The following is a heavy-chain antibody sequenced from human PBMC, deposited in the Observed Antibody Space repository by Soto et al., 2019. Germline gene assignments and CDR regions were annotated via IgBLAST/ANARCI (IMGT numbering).Heavy chain of an antibody. D-gene: IGHD3-22*01. J-gene: IGHJ4*02. CDR2: INYSGST. V-gene: IGHV4-39*01. Sequence: PSETLSLTCSVSGGSISSSSYYWGWIRQPPGKGLEWIGSINYSGSTYYNPSLKSRFTISRDNSKNTLYLQMNSLRAEDTAVYYCAKGYYYDSSGYSYYFDYWGQGTLVTVSS. CDR3: AKGYYYDSSGYSYYFDY. CDR1: GGSISSSSYY.